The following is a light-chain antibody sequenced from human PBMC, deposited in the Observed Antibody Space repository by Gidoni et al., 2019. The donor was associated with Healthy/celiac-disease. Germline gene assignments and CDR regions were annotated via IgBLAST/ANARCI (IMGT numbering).Light chain of an antibody. V-gene: IGLV3-21*03. CDR1: NIGSKN. J-gene: IGLJ2*01. CDR3: HVWDTTPDHPDVEV. CDR2: DDS. Sequence: SYVLTQPPSVSVAPGKTARITCGGNNIGSKNVHWYQLKPGQAPVLVVHDDSDRPSGIPERFSGTNSGNTATLTISRVEAGDEADYYCHVWDTTPDHPDVEVFGGGTKLTV.